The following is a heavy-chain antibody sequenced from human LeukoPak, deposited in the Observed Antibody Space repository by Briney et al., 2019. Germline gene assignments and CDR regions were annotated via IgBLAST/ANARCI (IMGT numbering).Heavy chain of an antibody. J-gene: IGHJ3*02. CDR2: INHSGST. CDR1: GGSFSGYY. Sequence: PSETLSLTCAVYGGSFSGYYWSWIRQPPGKGLEWIGEINHSGSTNYNPSLKSRVTISVDTSKNQFSLKLSSVTAADTAVYYCARPFYGHDAFDIWGQGTMVTVSS. D-gene: IGHD3-16*01. CDR3: ARPFYGHDAFDI. V-gene: IGHV4-34*01.